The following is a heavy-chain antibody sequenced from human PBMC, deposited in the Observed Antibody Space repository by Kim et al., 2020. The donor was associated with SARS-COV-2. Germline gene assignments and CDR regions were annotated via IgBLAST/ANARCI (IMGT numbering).Heavy chain of an antibody. CDR1: GGSFSGYY. Sequence: SETLSLTCAVYGGSFSGYYWSWVRQPPGKGLEWIGEINHSGSTNYNPSLKSRVTISVDTSKNQFYLKLSSVTAADTAVYYCSGGGLGAPHHWGQGTLVTVSS. CDR3: SGGGLGAPHH. J-gene: IGHJ5*02. V-gene: IGHV4-34*01. CDR2: INHSGST.